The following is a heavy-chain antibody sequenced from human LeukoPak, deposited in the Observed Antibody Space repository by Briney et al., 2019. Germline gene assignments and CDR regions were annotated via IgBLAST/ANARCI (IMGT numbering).Heavy chain of an antibody. D-gene: IGHD3-3*01. CDR3: AKDITYYDFWSGSHFDY. V-gene: IGHV3-23*01. CDR2: ISGSGGST. Sequence: GGSLRLSCAASGFTFSDYYMSRIRQAPGKGLEWVSAISGSGGSTYYADSVKGRFTISRDNSKNTLYLQMNSLRAEDTAVYYCAKDITYYDFWSGSHFDYWGQGTLVTVSS. J-gene: IGHJ4*02. CDR1: GFTFSDYY.